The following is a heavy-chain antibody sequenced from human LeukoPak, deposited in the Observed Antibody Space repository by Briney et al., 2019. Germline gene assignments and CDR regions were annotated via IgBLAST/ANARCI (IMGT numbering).Heavy chain of an antibody. D-gene: IGHD6-19*01. CDR2: ISAYSGNT. CDR3: AVTLRGYSSGWYQDLYDY. J-gene: IGHJ4*02. CDR1: GYTFTSYG. V-gene: IGHV1-18*01. Sequence: ASVKVSCKASGYTFTSYGISWVRQAPGQGLEWMGWISAYSGNTNYAQKLQGRVTMTTDTSTSTAYMELRSLRSDDTAVYYCAVTLRGYSSGWYQDLYDYWGQGTLVTVSS.